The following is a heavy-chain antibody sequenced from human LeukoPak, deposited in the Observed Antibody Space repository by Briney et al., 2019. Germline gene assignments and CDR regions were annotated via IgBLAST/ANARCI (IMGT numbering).Heavy chain of an antibody. CDR3: ARDLSGGELSLDFDY. CDR1: GYTFTSYG. Sequence: ASVKVSCKASGYTFTSYGISWVRQAPGQGLEWMGWISAYNGNTNYAQKLQGRVTMTTDTSTSTAYMELRSLRSDDTAVYYCARDLSGGELSLDFDYWGQGTLVTVSS. CDR2: ISAYNGNT. J-gene: IGHJ4*02. V-gene: IGHV1-18*01. D-gene: IGHD3-16*02.